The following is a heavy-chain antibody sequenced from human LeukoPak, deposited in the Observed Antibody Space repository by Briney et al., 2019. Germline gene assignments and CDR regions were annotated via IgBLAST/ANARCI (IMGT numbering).Heavy chain of an antibody. D-gene: IGHD6-13*01. J-gene: IGHJ6*02. V-gene: IGHV4-30-2*01. CDR3: ARDRTVAAEPRRFYYYYYGMDV. CDR2: IYHSGST. CDR1: GGSISSGGYY. Sequence: SQTLSLTCTVSGGSISSGGYYWSWIRQPPGKGLEWIGYIYHSGSTYYNPSLKSRVTISVDRSKNQFSLKLSSVTAADTAVYYCARDRTVAAEPRRFYYYYYGMDVWGQGTTVTVSS.